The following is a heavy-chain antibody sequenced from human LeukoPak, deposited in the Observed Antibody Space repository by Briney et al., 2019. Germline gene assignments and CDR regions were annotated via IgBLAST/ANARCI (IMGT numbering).Heavy chain of an antibody. J-gene: IGHJ4*02. D-gene: IGHD6-19*01. CDR1: GYTFTDYY. Sequence: ASVTVSFTASGYTFTDYYMHWVRQAPGQGLEWMGWINPNSGGTNYAQKFQGRVTITRDTTISTAYMELSRLRSDDTAVYYCARDRGRIAVAVDFDYWGQGTLVTVSS. CDR3: ARDRGRIAVAVDFDY. CDR2: INPNSGGT. V-gene: IGHV1-2*02.